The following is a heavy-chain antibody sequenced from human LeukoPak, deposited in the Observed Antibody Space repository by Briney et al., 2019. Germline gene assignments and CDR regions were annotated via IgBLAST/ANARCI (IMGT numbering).Heavy chain of an antibody. CDR2: IYWNDDK. D-gene: IGHD6-19*01. Sequence: SGPTLVKPTQTLTLTCTFSGFSLSTSGVGAGWIRQPPGKALEWLALIYWNDDKRYSPSLKSRLTITKDTSKNQVVLTMTNMDPVDTATYYCAHHSIVVAGTGGDYWGQGTLVTVSS. J-gene: IGHJ4*02. CDR3: AHHSIVVAGTGGDY. CDR1: GFSLSTSGVG. V-gene: IGHV2-5*01.